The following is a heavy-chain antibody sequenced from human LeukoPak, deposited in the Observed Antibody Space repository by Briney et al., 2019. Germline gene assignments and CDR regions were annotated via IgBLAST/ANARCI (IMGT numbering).Heavy chain of an antibody. CDR3: ARLLGVTTGHTFDI. CDR2: IYYSGYT. D-gene: IGHD4-17*01. J-gene: IGHJ3*02. V-gene: IGHV4-31*03. CDR1: GASINSGGFF. Sequence: PSQTLSLTCTVSGASINSGGFFWSWIRQHPGKGLEWIGHIYYSGYTYYNPSLTSRLAISLDTSKTQFSLRLSSVTAADTALYSCARLLGVTTGHTFDIWGQGILATVSS.